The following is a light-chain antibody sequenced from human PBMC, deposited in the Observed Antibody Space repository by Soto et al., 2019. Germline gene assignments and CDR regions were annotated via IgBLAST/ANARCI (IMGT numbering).Light chain of an antibody. CDR3: HQLGSSPGT. J-gene: IGKJ2*01. V-gene: IGKV3-20*01. Sequence: EIVLTQSPGTLSLSPGERATLSCRASQSINNYYLAWYQQTPGQAPRLLIYGTSNRATGIADRFSGSGSGTDFTLAIARVEPEDFAVYYCHQLGSSPGTFGQGTKLEIK. CDR1: QSINNYY. CDR2: GTS.